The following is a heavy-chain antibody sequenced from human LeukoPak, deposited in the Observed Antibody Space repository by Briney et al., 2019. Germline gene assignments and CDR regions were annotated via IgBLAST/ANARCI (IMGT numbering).Heavy chain of an antibody. Sequence: ASVKVSCKSSGYTFTNYGFSWVRQAPGQGLEWMGWVSAASGHTKYAQKIQGRVTMTTDSSTSTVYMELKSLISDDTAVYYCARGDRCSGTSRYVPGTYWGQGTLVTVSS. J-gene: IGHJ4*02. D-gene: IGHD2-2*01. V-gene: IGHV1-18*04. CDR3: ARGDRCSGTSRYVPGTY. CDR1: GYTFTNYG. CDR2: VSAASGHT.